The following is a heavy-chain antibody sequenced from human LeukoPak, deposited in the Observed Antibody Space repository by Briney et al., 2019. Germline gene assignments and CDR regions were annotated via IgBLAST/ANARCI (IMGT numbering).Heavy chain of an antibody. CDR1: GGSISSSSYY. J-gene: IGHJ3*02. V-gene: IGHV4-39*01. CDR2: IYYSGGT. CDR3: ARHAYPRGTSDFFDI. Sequence: PSETLSLTCTVSGGSISSSSYYWGWIRQPPGKGLEWIGSIYYSGGTYYNPSLESRVTISVDTSKNQFSLKLSSVTAADTAVYYCARHAYPRGTSDFFDIWGQGTMVTVSS. D-gene: IGHD3-3*01.